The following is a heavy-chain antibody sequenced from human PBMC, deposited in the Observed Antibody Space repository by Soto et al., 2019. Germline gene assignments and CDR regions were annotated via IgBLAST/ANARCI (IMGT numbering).Heavy chain of an antibody. Sequence: ETLSLTCTVSGGSISSYYWSWIRQPPGKGLEWIGYIYYSGSTNYNPSLKSRVTISVDTSKNQFSLKLSSVTAADTAVYYCARVINYYYYGMDVWGQGTTVTVSS. J-gene: IGHJ6*02. CDR2: IYYSGST. D-gene: IGHD3-10*01. V-gene: IGHV4-59*01. CDR3: ARVINYYYYGMDV. CDR1: GGSISSYY.